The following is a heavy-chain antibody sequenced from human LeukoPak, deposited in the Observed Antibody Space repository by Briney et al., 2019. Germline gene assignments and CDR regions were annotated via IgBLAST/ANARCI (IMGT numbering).Heavy chain of an antibody. Sequence: ASVKVSCKASGYTFTDYNVYWVRQAPGQGPEWMGWIQPKSGGTVYAQRFQGRVTMTRDRSISTAYMELSSLRYDDTAVYYCARRYCSGGSCIPDYWGRGTLVTVSS. J-gene: IGHJ4*02. V-gene: IGHV1-2*02. CDR1: GYTFTDYN. CDR3: ARRYCSGGSCIPDY. CDR2: IQPKSGGT. D-gene: IGHD2-15*01.